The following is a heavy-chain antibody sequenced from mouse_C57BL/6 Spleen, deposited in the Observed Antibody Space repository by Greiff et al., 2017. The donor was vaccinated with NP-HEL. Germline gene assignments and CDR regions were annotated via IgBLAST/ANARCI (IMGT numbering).Heavy chain of an antibody. CDR3: TRDPGGNFVDY. J-gene: IGHJ2*01. D-gene: IGHD2-1*01. V-gene: IGHV5-9-1*02. CDR2: ISSGGDYI. CDR1: GFTFSSYA. Sequence: EVQRVESGEGLVKPGGSLKLSCAASGFTFSSYAMSWVRQTPEKRLEWVAYISSGGDYIYYADTVKGRFTISRDNARNTLYLQMSSLKSEDTAMYYCTRDPGGNFVDYWGQGTTLTVSS.